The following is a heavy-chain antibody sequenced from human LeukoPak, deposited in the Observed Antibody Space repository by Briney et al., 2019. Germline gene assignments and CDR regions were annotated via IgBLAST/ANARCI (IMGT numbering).Heavy chain of an antibody. Sequence: ASVKLSCKASGYTFSTFDTNWVRQASGQGLEWMGWMNTNNGFTGYADKFQGRVTMTRETSTNTAYMELSGLRSADTAVYYCARWFGGSTENYGLDVWGQGTTVTVSS. CDR3: ARWFGGSTENYGLDV. J-gene: IGHJ6*02. CDR2: MNTNNGFT. D-gene: IGHD3-10*01. V-gene: IGHV1-8*01. CDR1: GYTFSTFD.